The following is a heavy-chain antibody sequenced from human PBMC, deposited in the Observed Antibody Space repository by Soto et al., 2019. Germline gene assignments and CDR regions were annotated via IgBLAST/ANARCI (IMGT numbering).Heavy chain of an antibody. D-gene: IGHD3-22*01. Sequence: QVQLVESGGGVVQPGRSLRLSCAASGFTFSRYGMHWVRQAPGKGLEWVAVIWYDGSDKYYADSVKGRFTISRDNSKNTPYLQMNSLRGEDTALYYCARGYYYDSSGSPLDYWGLGTLVTVSS. J-gene: IGHJ4*02. CDR3: ARGYYYDSSGSPLDY. CDR1: GFTFSRYG. V-gene: IGHV3-33*01. CDR2: IWYDGSDK.